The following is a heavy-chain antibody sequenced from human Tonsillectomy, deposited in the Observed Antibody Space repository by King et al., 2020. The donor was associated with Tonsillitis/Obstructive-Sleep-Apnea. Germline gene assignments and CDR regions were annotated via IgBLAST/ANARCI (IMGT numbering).Heavy chain of an antibody. Sequence: VQLVESGAEVRKPGASVKVSCNSSGYTFTSYSMHWVRQAPGHGLEWMGIINPSGGSTSYAQKFQGRVTMTRDTSTSTVYMELSSLRSEDTAVYYCAREAECSSTSCYEYYYYYMDVWGKGTTVTVSS. J-gene: IGHJ6*03. D-gene: IGHD2-2*01. CDR2: INPSGGST. CDR1: GYTFTSYS. V-gene: IGHV1-46*01. CDR3: AREAECSSTSCYEYYYYYMDV.